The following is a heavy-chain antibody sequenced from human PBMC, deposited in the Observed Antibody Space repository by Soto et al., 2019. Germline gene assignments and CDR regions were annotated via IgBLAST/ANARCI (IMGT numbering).Heavy chain of an antibody. V-gene: IGHV3-53*01. CDR1: GFLVNSAY. CDR3: ARSGYSFAWGY. J-gene: IGHJ4*02. Sequence: EVQLVESGGGLIPPGGSLRLSCAASGFLVNSAYMTWVRQAPGKGLEWLSMINSDGSTLYAESVKGRFTISRDNSKNRLDLQMNSLRAEHTAMYYCARSGYSFAWGYWGQGTLVIVTS. D-gene: IGHD5-18*01. CDR2: INSDGST.